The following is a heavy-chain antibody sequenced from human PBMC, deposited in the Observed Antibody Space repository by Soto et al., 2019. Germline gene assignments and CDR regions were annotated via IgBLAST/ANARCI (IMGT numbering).Heavy chain of an antibody. J-gene: IGHJ4*02. CDR3: AKGDRDVDS. D-gene: IGHD2-15*01. CDR2: ISSSGST. Sequence: EVQLLESGGGLVQPGGSLRLSCAASGFTFSSQTMSWVRQAPGKGLEWVSVISSSGSTSYTDSVEGRFTISKDSSKNTLYLQLNSLRVEDTAVYYCAKGDRDVDSWGQGTLVTVSS. CDR1: GFTFSSQT. V-gene: IGHV3-23*01.